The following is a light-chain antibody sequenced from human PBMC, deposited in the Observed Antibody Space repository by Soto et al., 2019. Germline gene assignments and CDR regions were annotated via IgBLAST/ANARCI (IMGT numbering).Light chain of an antibody. CDR3: QQYKSYPLT. J-gene: IGKJ4*01. CDR1: QNINTW. CDR2: GAS. Sequence: DIQMTQSPPSLSASVGDRVNVTYRASQNINTWLAWYQQKPGKAPQVLIYGASSLDSGVPERFSGSGSGTEVTLTIRSLQPDDYGAYFCQQYKSYPLTFGGGTKVEIK. V-gene: IGKV1-5*01.